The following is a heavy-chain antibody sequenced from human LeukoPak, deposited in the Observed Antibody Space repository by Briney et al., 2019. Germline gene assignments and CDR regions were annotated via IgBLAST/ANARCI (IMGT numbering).Heavy chain of an antibody. J-gene: IGHJ4*02. D-gene: IGHD2-15*01. Sequence: SETLSLTCTVSGGSISSGSYFWAWIRQPPGRGLEWIGSIYYSGSTYYNPSLKSRVTISIDTSKNQFSLRLSSVTAADMAVFYCARLVVLVDATRPRDVPFDYWGQGTLVTVSS. CDR3: ARLVVLVDATRPRDVPFDY. CDR2: IYYSGST. CDR1: GGSISSGSYF. V-gene: IGHV4-39*01.